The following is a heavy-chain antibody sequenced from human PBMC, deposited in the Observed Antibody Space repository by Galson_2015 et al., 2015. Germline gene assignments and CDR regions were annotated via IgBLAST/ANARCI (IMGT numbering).Heavy chain of an antibody. CDR3: VRTWKYYYCNMDV. CDR2: IYNDDAV. J-gene: IGHJ6*02. Sequence: SLRLSCAASGFNFSAYAMSWVRQAPGKGLEWVSVIYNDDAVYYADSVKGRFTTSKDNSKNILSLQMDSLRADDTAVYYCVRTWKYYYCNMDVWGQGTTVTVSS. V-gene: IGHV3-23*03. CDR1: GFNFSAYA. D-gene: IGHD1-1*01.